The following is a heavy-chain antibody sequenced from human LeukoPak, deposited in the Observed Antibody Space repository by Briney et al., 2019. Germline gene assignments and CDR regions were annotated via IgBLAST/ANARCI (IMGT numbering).Heavy chain of an antibody. CDR2: ISDSGHRT. CDR1: TFSFRNFA. Sequence: GGSLRLSCAASTFSFRNFAMSWVRLAAGKGLEWVSGISDSGHRTDYADSVEGRFTISRDNSKNTLYLQMDSLRAEDTALYYCARKKWEPTSNDAFDIWGQGTMVTVSS. J-gene: IGHJ3*02. V-gene: IGHV3-23*01. CDR3: ARKKWEPTSNDAFDI. D-gene: IGHD1-26*01.